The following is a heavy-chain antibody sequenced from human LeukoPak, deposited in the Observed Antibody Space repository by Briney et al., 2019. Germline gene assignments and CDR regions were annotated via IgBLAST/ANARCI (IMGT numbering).Heavy chain of an antibody. V-gene: IGHV3-30*18. CDR3: AKGQGSGGYYYHFDY. CDR2: ISYDGSNQ. J-gene: IGHJ4*02. D-gene: IGHD3-22*01. CDR1: GFTFSNYG. Sequence: GGSLRLSCAASGFTFSNYGMHWVRQAPGKGLEWVAVISYDGSNQYYANSVKGRFTISRDNSKSTLYLQMNSLRAEDTAVYYCAKGQGSGGYYYHFDYWGRGTLVTVSS.